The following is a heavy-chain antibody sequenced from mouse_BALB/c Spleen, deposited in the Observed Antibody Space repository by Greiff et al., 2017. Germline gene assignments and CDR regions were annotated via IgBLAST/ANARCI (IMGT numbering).Heavy chain of an antibody. J-gene: IGHJ4*01. CDR1: GFSLTSYG. CDR2: IWAGGST. D-gene: IGHD2-1*01. V-gene: IGHV2-9*02. CDR3: ARESSYGNYVYAMDY. Sequence: VQLVESGPGLVAPSQSLSITCTVSGFSLTSYGVHWVRQPPGKGLEWLGVIWAGGSTNYNSALMSRLSISKDNSKSQVFLKMNSLQTDDTAMYYCARESSYGNYVYAMDYWGQGTSVTVSS.